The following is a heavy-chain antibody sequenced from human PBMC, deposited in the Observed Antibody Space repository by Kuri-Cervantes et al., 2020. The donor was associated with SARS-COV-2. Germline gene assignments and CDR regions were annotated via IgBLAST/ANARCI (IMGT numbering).Heavy chain of an antibody. V-gene: IGHV3-30-3*01. CDR2: ISYDASNK. J-gene: IGHJ4*02. Sequence: LSLTCAASGFIFSDYFLHWVRQAPGKGLEWVAVISYDASNKYYADSVKGRFTISRDNSKNTLFLQMNSLRAEDTAVYYCARDGDSYIPVLDYWGQGTLVTVSS. CDR1: GFIFSDYF. D-gene: IGHD2-21*02. CDR3: ARDGDSYIPVLDY.